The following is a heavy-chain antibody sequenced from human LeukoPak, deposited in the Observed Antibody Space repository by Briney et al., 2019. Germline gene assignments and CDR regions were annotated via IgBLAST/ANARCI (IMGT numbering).Heavy chain of an antibody. V-gene: IGHV3-11*04. D-gene: IGHD2-15*01. CDR2: IGSSGSTI. J-gene: IGHJ6*03. CDR1: GFTFSDYY. CDR3: AREDCSGGSCYYNYYYMDV. Sequence: GGSLRLSCAASGFTFSDYYMSWIRQAPGKGLEWVSYIGSSGSTIYYADSVKGRFTISRDNAKNSLYLQMNSLRAEDTAVYYCAREDCSGGSCYYNYYYMDVWGKGTTVTVSS.